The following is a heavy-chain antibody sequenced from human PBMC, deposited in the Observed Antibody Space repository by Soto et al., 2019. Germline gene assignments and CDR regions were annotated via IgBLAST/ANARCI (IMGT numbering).Heavy chain of an antibody. V-gene: IGHV4-31*03. CDR3: ARFSVGHYNSSGYYFVDL. D-gene: IGHD3-22*01. Sequence: QVQLQESGPRLVKPSQTLSLTCTVSGGSISSRGYYWTWIRQHPGKGLEWIGYIYYSGITYYSPYLKSRVSISIDTSKNQFSLNLNSVAAADTAVYYCARFSVGHYNSSGYYFVDLWGQGTLVTVSS. J-gene: IGHJ5*02. CDR2: IYYSGIT. CDR1: GGSISSRGYY.